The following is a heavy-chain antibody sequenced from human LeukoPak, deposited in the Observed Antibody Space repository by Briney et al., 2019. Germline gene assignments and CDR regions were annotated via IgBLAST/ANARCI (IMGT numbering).Heavy chain of an antibody. CDR2: ISGSGGST. Sequence: GGSLRLSCAASGFTFSSYAMSWVRQAPGKGLEWVSAISGSGGSTYYADSVKGRFTISRDNAKNSLYLQMNSLRAEDTALYYCAKDSGYSSGWYPDYWGQGTLVTVSS. CDR1: GFTFSSYA. D-gene: IGHD6-19*01. CDR3: AKDSGYSSGWYPDY. V-gene: IGHV3-23*01. J-gene: IGHJ4*02.